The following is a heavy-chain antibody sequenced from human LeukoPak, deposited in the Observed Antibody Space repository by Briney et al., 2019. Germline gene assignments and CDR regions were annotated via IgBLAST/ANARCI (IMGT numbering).Heavy chain of an antibody. V-gene: IGHV4-59*01. CDR2: IYYTGST. CDR1: GGSITSYY. J-gene: IGHJ4*02. Sequence: SETLSLTCTVSGGSITSYYWGWIRQPPGKGLEWIGYIYYTGSTNYNPSLKSRVTISIDTSKNQFSLNLSSVTAADTAVYYCARVQATYYFDYWGQGTLVTVSS. CDR3: ARVQATYYFDY.